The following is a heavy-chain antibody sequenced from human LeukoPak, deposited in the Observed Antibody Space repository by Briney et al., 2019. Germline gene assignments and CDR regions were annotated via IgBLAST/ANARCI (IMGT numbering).Heavy chain of an antibody. D-gene: IGHD1-26*01. CDR1: GYSFTRYG. J-gene: IGHJ4*02. CDR3: ASSYSGSYYTAYDY. V-gene: IGHV1-18*01. Sequence: ASVKVSCKAIGYSFTRYGISWVRQAPGQGLEWMGWISTYKGSTNYAQKLQGRVTMTTDTSTSTAYMELRSLRSGDTAVYYCASSYSGSYYTAYDYWGQGTLVTVSS. CDR2: ISTYKGST.